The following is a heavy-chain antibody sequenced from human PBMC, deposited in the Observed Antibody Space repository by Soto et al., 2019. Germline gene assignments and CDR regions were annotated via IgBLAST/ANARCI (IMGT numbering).Heavy chain of an antibody. CDR3: ARHGAYPHHCFDP. V-gene: IGHV1-18*01. D-gene: IGHD1-26*01. Sequence: WVHQDTGQGLEWMGWISAYNGNTNYAQKLQGRVTMTTDTSTSTAYMELRSLRSDDTAVYYCARHGAYPHHCFDPCGQGT. J-gene: IGHJ5*02. CDR2: ISAYNGNT.